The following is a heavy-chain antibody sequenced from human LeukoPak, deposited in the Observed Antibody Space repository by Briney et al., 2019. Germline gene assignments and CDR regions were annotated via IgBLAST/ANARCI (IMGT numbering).Heavy chain of an antibody. D-gene: IGHD1-26*01. CDR2: IYTSGST. V-gene: IGHV4-61*02. CDR3: ARDLYGGSYEGYNWFDP. CDR1: GGSISSGSYY. Sequence: SQTLSLTCTVSGGSISSGSYYWSWIRQPAGKGLEWIGRIYTSGSTNYNPSLKSRVTISVDTSKNQFSLKLSSVTAADTAVYYCARDLYGGSYEGYNWFDPWGQGTLVTVSS. J-gene: IGHJ5*02.